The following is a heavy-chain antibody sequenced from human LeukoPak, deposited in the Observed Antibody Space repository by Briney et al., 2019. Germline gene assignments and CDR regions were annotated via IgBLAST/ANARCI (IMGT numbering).Heavy chain of an antibody. V-gene: IGHV1-18*01. CDR3: ARRGGKNYGDYLLYYYYMDV. D-gene: IGHD4-17*01. CDR2: ISVYNGNT. CDR1: GYTFTSYA. J-gene: IGHJ6*03. Sequence: ASVKVSCKASGYTFTSYALSWVRQAPGQGLEWMGWISVYNGNTNYAQKLQGRVTMTTDTSTSTAYMELRSLRSDDTAMYYCARRGGKNYGDYLLYYYYMDVWGKGTTVTVSS.